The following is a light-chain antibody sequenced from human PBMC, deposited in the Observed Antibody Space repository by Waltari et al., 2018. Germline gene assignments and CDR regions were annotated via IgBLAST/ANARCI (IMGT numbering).Light chain of an antibody. Sequence: NFMLTQPHSVSESPGKTVTITCTRSSGGIALSHVQWHRQRPGSAPTTLIYQDYRRPSGVPDRFSGYIAISSNSASLTIARLEPEDEADYYCQSYDATTQVFGGGTKLTVL. J-gene: IGLJ3*02. CDR1: SGGIALSH. V-gene: IGLV6-57*03. CDR2: QDY. CDR3: QSYDATTQV.